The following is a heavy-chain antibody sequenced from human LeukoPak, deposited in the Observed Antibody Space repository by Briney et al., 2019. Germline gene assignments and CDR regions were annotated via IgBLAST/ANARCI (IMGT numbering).Heavy chain of an antibody. J-gene: IGHJ4*02. CDR1: GGSISSTNW. CDR2: VSLTGET. D-gene: IGHD1-26*01. V-gene: IGHV4-4*02. CDR3: SRESGAFCLFGY. Sequence: SETLSLTCGVSGGSISSTNWWSWVRQPPGQGLEWIGEVSLTGETNYNPSLNGRVTMSLDGSRNQLSLTLTSVTAADTAIYYCSRESGAFCLFGYWGQGTLVIVPP.